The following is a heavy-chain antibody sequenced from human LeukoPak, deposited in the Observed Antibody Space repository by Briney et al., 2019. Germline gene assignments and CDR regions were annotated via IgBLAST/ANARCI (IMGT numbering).Heavy chain of an antibody. CDR1: GLTFTSSA. CDR3: AAVYSSSWFSFDY. D-gene: IGHD6-13*01. Sequence: ASVKVSCKASGLTFTSSAVQWVRQARGQRLEWIGWIVVGSGNTNYAQKFQERVTITRDMSTSTAYMELSSLRSEDTAVYYCAAVYSSSWFSFDYWGQGTLVTVSS. V-gene: IGHV1-58*01. CDR2: IVVGSGNT. J-gene: IGHJ4*02.